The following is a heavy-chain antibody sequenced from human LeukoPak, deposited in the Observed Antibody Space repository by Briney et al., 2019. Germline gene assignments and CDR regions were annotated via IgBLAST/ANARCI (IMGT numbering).Heavy chain of an antibody. Sequence: GASVKVSCKASEYTFTSYDINWVRQATGQGLEWMGWMNPNSGNTGYAQKFQGRVTMTEDTSTDTAYMELSSLRSEDTAVYYCAARGYSYGSPFDYWGQGTLVTVSS. V-gene: IGHV1-8*01. CDR1: EYTFTSYD. D-gene: IGHD5-18*01. J-gene: IGHJ4*02. CDR2: MNPNSGNT. CDR3: AARGYSYGSPFDY.